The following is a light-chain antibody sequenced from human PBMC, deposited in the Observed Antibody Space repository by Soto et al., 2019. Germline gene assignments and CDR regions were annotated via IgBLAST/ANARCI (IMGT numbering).Light chain of an antibody. V-gene: IGKV3-11*01. Sequence: EIVLTQSPATLSLSPGERASLSCRASQSISTYLSWYQHKPGQAPRLLIYDASNRATGIPARFSGSGSGTVFTLTISSLEPEDFAVYYCQQHTSWPLTFGGGTKVDIK. CDR1: QSISTY. CDR2: DAS. J-gene: IGKJ4*01. CDR3: QQHTSWPLT.